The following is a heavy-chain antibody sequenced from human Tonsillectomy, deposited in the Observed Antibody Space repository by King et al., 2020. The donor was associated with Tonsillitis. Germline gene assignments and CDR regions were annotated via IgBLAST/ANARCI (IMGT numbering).Heavy chain of an antibody. Sequence: QLVQSGAEVKTPGSSGKVSCKASGGTFSGYGISWVRQAPGQGLEWMGGIIPLFGTTYFKKKFQGRVTITAEKSPSTAYMELSRLTSEDTAVYYCAAGYYESSGFSFSYNFNIDVWGKGATVTVSS. J-gene: IGHJ6*03. CDR1: GGTFSGYG. D-gene: IGHD3-22*01. V-gene: IGHV1-69*06. CDR3: AAGYYESSGFSFSYNFNIDV. CDR2: IIPLFGTT.